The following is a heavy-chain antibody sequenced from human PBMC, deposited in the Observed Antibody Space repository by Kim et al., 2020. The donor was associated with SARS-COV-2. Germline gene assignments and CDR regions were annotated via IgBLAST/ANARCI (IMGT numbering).Heavy chain of an antibody. Sequence: ASVKVSCKASDYRFTSYGIAWVRQAPGQGLEWMGWISPYNGNENYAQKFQGRVTMTTDSSTTTAYMELRSLNFDDTAVYYCTRSPSWRSDYWGQGSLVTVSS. CDR1: DYRFTSYG. V-gene: IGHV1-18*04. J-gene: IGHJ4*02. D-gene: IGHD3-10*01. CDR3: TRSPSWRSDY. CDR2: ISPYNGNE.